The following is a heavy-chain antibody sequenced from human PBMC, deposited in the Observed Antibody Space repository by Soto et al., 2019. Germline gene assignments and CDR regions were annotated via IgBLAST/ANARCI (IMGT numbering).Heavy chain of an antibody. CDR3: AKDRWVRQLRSYFDY. Sequence: QVQLVESEGGVVQPGRSLRLSCAASGFTFSSYGMHWVRQAPGKGLEWVAFISYDGINKYYADSVKGRFTISRDNSKNTLYLQISSLRAEETAVYYCAKDRWVRQLRSYFDYWGQGTLVTVSS. CDR1: GFTFSSYG. V-gene: IGHV3-30*18. CDR2: ISYDGINK. D-gene: IGHD4-17*01. J-gene: IGHJ4*02.